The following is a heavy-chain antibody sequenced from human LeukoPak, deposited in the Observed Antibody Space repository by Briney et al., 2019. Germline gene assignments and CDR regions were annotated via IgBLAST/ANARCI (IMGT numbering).Heavy chain of an antibody. V-gene: IGHV5-51*01. Sequence: PGGSLRLSCKGSGYSFTSYWIAWVRQMPGKGLEWVGIIYPGDSDTRYSPSIQGQVTMSVDRSTSTAYLQWSSLKASDTAMYHCARHSGNYKVDYNYGMDVWGQGTTVTVSS. CDR3: ARHSGNYKVDYNYGMDV. D-gene: IGHD1-26*01. J-gene: IGHJ6*02. CDR1: GYSFTSYW. CDR2: IYPGDSDT.